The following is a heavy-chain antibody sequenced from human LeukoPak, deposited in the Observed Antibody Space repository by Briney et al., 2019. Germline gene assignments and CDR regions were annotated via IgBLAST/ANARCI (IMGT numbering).Heavy chain of an antibody. J-gene: IGHJ4*02. V-gene: IGHV4-61*01. CDR1: GGSISSSSYY. CDR2: IYYSGST. D-gene: IGHD3-3*01. Sequence: SSETLSLTCTVSGGSISSSSYYWGWIRQPPGKGLEWIGYIYYSGSTNYNPSLKSRVTISVDTSKNQFSLKLSSVTAADTAVYYCARDIFGGARGYWGQGTLVTVSS. CDR3: ARDIFGGARGY.